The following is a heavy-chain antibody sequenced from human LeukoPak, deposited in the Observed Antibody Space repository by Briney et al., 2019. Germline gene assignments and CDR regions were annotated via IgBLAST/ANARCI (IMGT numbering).Heavy chain of an antibody. D-gene: IGHD3-3*01. CDR3: ARGGGHLESMSLDY. CDR1: GYTCTSYY. Sequence: ASVKVSCKASGYTCTSYYMHWVRQAPGQGLEWMGIINPSGGSTSYARKFQGRVTMTRETSTSTVYLELSSLRSEDTAVYYCARGGGHLESMSLDYWGQGTLVTVSS. V-gene: IGHV1-46*03. CDR2: INPSGGST. J-gene: IGHJ4*02.